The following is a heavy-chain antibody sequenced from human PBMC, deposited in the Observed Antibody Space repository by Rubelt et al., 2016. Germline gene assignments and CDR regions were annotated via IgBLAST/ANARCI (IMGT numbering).Heavy chain of an antibody. J-gene: IGHJ4*02. CDR1: GGTFSSYA. V-gene: IGHV1-69*10. Sequence: GGTFSSYAISWVRQAPGQGLEWMGGIIPILGIANYAQKFQGRVTITADKSTSTAYMELSSLRSEDTAWYYCARDPLVYGGNAGGGFFDYWGQGTLVTVSS. CDR2: IIPILGIA. CDR3: ARDPLVYGGNAGGGFFDY. D-gene: IGHD4-23*01.